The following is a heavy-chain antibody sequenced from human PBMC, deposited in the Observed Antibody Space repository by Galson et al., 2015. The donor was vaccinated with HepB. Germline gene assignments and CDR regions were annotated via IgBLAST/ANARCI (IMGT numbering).Heavy chain of an antibody. D-gene: IGHD6-6*01. Sequence: SLRLSCAASGFTLRNYWMHWVRQAPGKGMVWVSAINGDGSSTGYADSVKGRFTISKDNAKNALYLQTNSLRAEDTAVNYCARGGPYSTSHIDYWGQGALVTVSS. J-gene: IGHJ4*02. CDR3: ARGGPYSTSHIDY. V-gene: IGHV3-74*01. CDR2: INGDGSST. CDR1: GFTLRNYW.